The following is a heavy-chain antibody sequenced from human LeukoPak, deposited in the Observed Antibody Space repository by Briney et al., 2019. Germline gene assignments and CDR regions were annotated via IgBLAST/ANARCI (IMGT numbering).Heavy chain of an antibody. D-gene: IGHD4-23*01. CDR2: IHYSGST. CDR1: GGSISSYY. Sequence: TSETLSLTCNVSGGSISSYYWSWIRQTPGKGLDWIGHIHYSGSTNYKPSLKSRVTISLDASKNQVSLKLSSVTAADTAVYYCAGLRWFHFDYWGQGTLVTVSS. J-gene: IGHJ4*02. CDR3: AGLRWFHFDY. V-gene: IGHV4-59*01.